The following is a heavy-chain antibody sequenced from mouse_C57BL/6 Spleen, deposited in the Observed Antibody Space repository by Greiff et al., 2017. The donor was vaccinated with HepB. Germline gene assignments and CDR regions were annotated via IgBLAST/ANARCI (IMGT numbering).Heavy chain of an antibody. CDR3: ARDYYGSSLYWYFDV. CDR1: GYTFTSYG. J-gene: IGHJ1*03. V-gene: IGHV1-81*01. D-gene: IGHD1-1*01. CDR2: IYPRSGNT. Sequence: VMLVESGAELARPGASVKLSCKASGYTFTSYGISWVKQRTGQGLEWIGEIYPRSGNTYYNEKFKGKATLTADKSSSTAYMELRSLTSEDSAVYFCARDYYGSSLYWYFDVWGTGTTVTVSS.